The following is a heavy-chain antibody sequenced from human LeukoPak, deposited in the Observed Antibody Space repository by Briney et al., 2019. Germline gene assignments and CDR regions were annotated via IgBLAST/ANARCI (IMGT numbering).Heavy chain of an antibody. CDR1: GFTFSSYG. V-gene: IGHV3-30*18. J-gene: IGHJ4*02. D-gene: IGHD3-10*01. CDR3: AKDVLWKPGSDY. CDR2: ISYDGSNK. Sequence: GRSLRLSCAASGFTFSSYGMHWVRQAPGKGLEWVAVISYDGSNKYYADSVKGRFTISRDNSKNTLYLQMNSLRAEDTAVYYCAKDVLWKPGSDYWGQGTLVTVSS.